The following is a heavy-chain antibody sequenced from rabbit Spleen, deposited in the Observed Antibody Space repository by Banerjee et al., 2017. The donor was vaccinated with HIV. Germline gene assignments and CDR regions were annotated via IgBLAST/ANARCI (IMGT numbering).Heavy chain of an antibody. V-gene: IGHV1S40*01. Sequence: QSLEESGGDLVKPGASLTLTCKASGFDFTSTFYMCWVRQAPGKGLEWIGCIDTGSGDTAYATWAKGRFTISKTSSTTVTLQMTSLTAADTATYFCARQINGDHYQYNLWCPGTLVTVS. D-gene: IGHD2-1*01. CDR1: GFDFTSTFY. CDR3: ARQINGDHYQYNL. J-gene: IGHJ4*01. CDR2: IDTGSGDT.